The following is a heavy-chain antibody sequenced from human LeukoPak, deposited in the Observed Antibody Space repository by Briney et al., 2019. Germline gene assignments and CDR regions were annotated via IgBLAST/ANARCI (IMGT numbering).Heavy chain of an antibody. Sequence: GGSLTLSCAASGLTFSSYEMKWVRQATEEGLEWVSYISSSGSTTYYEASVKGRFTISRDNAKNSLYLQMNSLRVEDTAVYYCASQKGRIAVAVDYWGQGTLVTVSS. J-gene: IGHJ4*02. CDR3: ASQKGRIAVAVDY. CDR1: GLTFSSYE. V-gene: IGHV3-48*03. D-gene: IGHD6-19*01. CDR2: ISSSGSTT.